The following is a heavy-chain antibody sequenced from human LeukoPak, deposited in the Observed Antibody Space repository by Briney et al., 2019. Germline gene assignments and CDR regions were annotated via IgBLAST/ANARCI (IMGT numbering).Heavy chain of an antibody. V-gene: IGHV3-30-3*01. CDR3: ARDGYDLDTPMVSTIFDC. CDR2: ISYDGSNK. J-gene: IGHJ4*02. Sequence: GGSLRLSCAASGFTFSSYAMHWVRQAPGKGLEWVAVISYDGSNKYYADSVKGRSTISRDNSKNTLYLQMNSLRTEDTAVYYCARDGYDLDTPMVSTIFDCWGQGTLVTVSS. CDR1: GFTFSSYA. D-gene: IGHD5-18*01.